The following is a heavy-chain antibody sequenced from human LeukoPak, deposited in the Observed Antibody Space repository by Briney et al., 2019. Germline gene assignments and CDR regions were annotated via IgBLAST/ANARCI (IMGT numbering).Heavy chain of an antibody. CDR1: GGTFSSYA. V-gene: IGHV1-69*13. J-gene: IGHJ3*02. Sequence: SVKVSCKASGGTFSSYAISWVRQAPGQGLEWMGGIIPIFGTANYAQKFQGRVTITADESTSTAYMELSSLRSEDTAVYYCARGTPYCSSTSCPYDAFDIWGQGTMVTVSS. CDR2: IIPIFGTA. CDR3: ARGTPYCSSTSCPYDAFDI. D-gene: IGHD2-2*01.